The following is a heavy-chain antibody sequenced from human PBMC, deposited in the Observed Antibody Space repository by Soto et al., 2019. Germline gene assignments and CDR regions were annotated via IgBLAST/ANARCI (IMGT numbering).Heavy chain of an antibody. Sequence: GGSLRLSCAASGFTFSSYSMNWVRQAPGKGLEWVSSISSISSYIYYADSVKGRFTISRDNAKNSLYLQMNSLRGEDTAVYYCARDRDYYYGMDVWGQGTTVTVSS. CDR3: ARDRDYYYGMDV. J-gene: IGHJ6*02. V-gene: IGHV3-21*01. CDR1: GFTFSSYS. CDR2: ISSISSYI.